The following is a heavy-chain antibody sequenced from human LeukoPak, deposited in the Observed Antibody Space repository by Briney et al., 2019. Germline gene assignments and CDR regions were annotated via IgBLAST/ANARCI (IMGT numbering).Heavy chain of an antibody. CDR1: GGSISSYY. CDR3: ARQRTPYSSFDP. J-gene: IGHJ5*02. V-gene: IGHV4-59*08. Sequence: SETLSLTCTVSGGSISSYYWTWIRQPPGKGLEWIGYIHYSGSTNCNPSLKSRVTISVDTSKNQFSLKLSSVTAADTAVYYCARQRTPYSSFDPWGQGTLVTVSS. D-gene: IGHD4-11*01. CDR2: IHYSGST.